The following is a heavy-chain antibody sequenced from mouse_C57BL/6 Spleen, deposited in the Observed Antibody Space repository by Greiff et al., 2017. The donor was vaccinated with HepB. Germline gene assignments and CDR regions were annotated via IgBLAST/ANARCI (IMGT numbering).Heavy chain of an antibody. D-gene: IGHD2-3*01. CDR3: ARNDGYYFDY. V-gene: IGHV1-81*01. CDR1: GYTFTSYG. Sequence: QVQLKESGAELARPGASVKLSCKASGYTFTSYGISWVKQRTGQGLEWIGEIYPRSGNTYYNEKFKGKATLTADKSSSTAYMELRSLTSEDSAVYFCARNDGYYFDYWGQGTTLTVSS. CDR2: IYPRSGNT. J-gene: IGHJ2*01.